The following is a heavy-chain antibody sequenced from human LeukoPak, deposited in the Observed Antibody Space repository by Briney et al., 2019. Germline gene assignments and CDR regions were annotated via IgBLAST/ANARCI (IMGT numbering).Heavy chain of an antibody. CDR3: TSGSYSGSYWYFDY. V-gene: IGHV3-73*01. J-gene: IGHJ4*02. CDR1: GFTFSGSA. D-gene: IGHD1-26*01. CDR2: IRSKPNNYAT. Sequence: GGSLKLSCAASGFTFSGSAMHWVRQASGKGMEWVGRIRSKPNNYATAYAASVNGRFTISRDDSKNKAYLQMNSLKTEDTAMYYCTSGSYSGSYWYFDYWGQGTLVTVSS.